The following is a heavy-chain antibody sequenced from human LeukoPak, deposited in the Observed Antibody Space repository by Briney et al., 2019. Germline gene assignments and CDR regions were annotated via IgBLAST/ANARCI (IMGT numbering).Heavy chain of an antibody. Sequence: PGGSLRLSCAASGFTFSSYAMHWVRQAPGKGLEGVAVISYDGSNKYYADSVKSRFTISRDNSKNTLYLQMNSLRAEDTAVYYCARDSPTLERYLDYWGQGTLVTVSS. V-gene: IGHV3-30-3*01. CDR2: ISYDGSNK. CDR1: GFTFSSYA. D-gene: IGHD3-3*01. CDR3: ARDSPTLERYLDY. J-gene: IGHJ4*02.